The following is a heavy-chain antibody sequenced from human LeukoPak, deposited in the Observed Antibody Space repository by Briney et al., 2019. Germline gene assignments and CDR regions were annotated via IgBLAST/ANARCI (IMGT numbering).Heavy chain of an antibody. CDR2: ISTSGST. D-gene: IGHD3-22*01. V-gene: IGHV4-4*09. CDR3: ASTRSGYRYTFDY. CDR1: AASISHYY. J-gene: IGHJ4*02. Sequence: SETLSLTCAVSAASISHYYWSWIRQAPGKGLKWIGYISTSGSTNYNPSLKSRVSISLDTSKNRFSLNLNFVTAADTAVYYCASTRSGYRYTFDYWGQGALVTVSS.